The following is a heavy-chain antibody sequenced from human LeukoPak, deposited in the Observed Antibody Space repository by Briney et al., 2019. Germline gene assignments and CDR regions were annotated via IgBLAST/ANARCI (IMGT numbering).Heavy chain of an antibody. D-gene: IGHD6-6*01. J-gene: IGHJ4*02. CDR3: ARQAARLFDY. Sequence: SETLSLTCTVSGGSISSSSYCWGWIRQPPGKGLEWIGSIYYSGSTYYNPSLKSRVTISVDTSENQFSLKLSSVTAADTAVYYCARQAARLFDYWGQGTLVTVSS. V-gene: IGHV4-39*01. CDR1: GGSISSSSYC. CDR2: IYYSGST.